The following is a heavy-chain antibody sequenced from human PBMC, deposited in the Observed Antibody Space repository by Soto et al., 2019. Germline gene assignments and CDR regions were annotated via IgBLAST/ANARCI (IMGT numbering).Heavy chain of an antibody. J-gene: IGHJ4*02. V-gene: IGHV3-73*01. CDR2: IRSKANSYAT. Sequence: GGSLRLSCAASGFTFSGSAMHWVRQASGKGLEWVGRIRSKANSYATAYAASVKGRFTISRDDSKNTAYLQMNSLKTEDTAVYYCTRSRINLWDYWGQGTLVTVSS. CDR3: TRSRINLWDY. CDR1: GFTFSGSA. D-gene: IGHD3-16*01.